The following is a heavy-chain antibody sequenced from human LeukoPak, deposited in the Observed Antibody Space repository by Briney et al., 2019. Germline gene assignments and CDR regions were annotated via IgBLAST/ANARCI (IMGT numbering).Heavy chain of an antibody. Sequence: SETLSLTCTVSGGSISSYYWSWIRQPPGKGLEWIGYIYYSGSTNYNPSLQSRVTISVDTSKNQFSLKLSSVTAADTAVYYCARGGLNGAFDIWGQGTMVTVSS. CDR3: ARGGLNGAFDI. V-gene: IGHV4-59*01. CDR1: GGSISSYY. D-gene: IGHD2-8*01. J-gene: IGHJ3*02. CDR2: IYYSGST.